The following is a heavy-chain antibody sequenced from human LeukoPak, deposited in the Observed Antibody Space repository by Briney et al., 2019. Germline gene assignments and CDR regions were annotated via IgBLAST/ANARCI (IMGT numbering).Heavy chain of an antibody. CDR2: IWYDGSNK. V-gene: IGHV3-33*01. J-gene: IGHJ4*02. Sequence: GRSLRLSCAASGFTFSSYGMHWVRQAPGKGLEWVAVIWYDGSNKYYADSVKGRFTISRDNAKNSLYLQMNSLSAEDTAVYYCARGRYNYGLWGQGTLVTVSS. CDR3: ARGRYNYGL. CDR1: GFTFSSYG. D-gene: IGHD5-18*01.